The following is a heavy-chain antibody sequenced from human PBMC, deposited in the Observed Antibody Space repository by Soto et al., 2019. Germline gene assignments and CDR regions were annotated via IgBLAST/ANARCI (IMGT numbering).Heavy chain of an antibody. CDR1: GYTFTSYG. D-gene: IGHD3-3*01. CDR2: ISAYNGNT. CDR3: ARDPFYYDFWSGYYTASFYWFDP. Sequence: AASVKVSCKASGYTFTSYGISWVRQAPGEGLEWMGWISAYNGNTNYAQKLQGRVTMTTDTSTSTAYMELRSLRSDDTAVYHCARDPFYYDFWSGYYTASFYWFDPWGQGTLVTVS. J-gene: IGHJ5*02. V-gene: IGHV1-18*01.